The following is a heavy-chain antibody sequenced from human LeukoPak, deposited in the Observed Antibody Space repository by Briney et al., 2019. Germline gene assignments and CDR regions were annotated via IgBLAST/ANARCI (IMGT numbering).Heavy chain of an antibody. CDR1: GFTFSSYS. V-gene: IGHV3-21*01. Sequence: GGSLRLSCAASGFTFSSYSMNWVRQAPGKGLEWVSSISSSSSYIYYADSVKGRFTISRDNAKNSLYLQMNSLRAEDTAVYYCARMGGRTGFYSGSGSYYNAWGQGTLVTVSS. CDR3: ARMGGRTGFYSGSGSYYNA. J-gene: IGHJ5*02. D-gene: IGHD3-10*01. CDR2: ISSSSSYI.